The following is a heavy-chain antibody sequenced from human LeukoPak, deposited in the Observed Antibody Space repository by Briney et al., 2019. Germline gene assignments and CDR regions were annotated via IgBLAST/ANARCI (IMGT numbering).Heavy chain of an antibody. CDR3: SSGPNFDY. D-gene: IGHD3/OR15-3a*01. Sequence: GRSLRLSCAASGFTFSNYAMHWVRQAPGKGLEWVANMNHDGSVRQYVDSVKGRFTISRDNAKNSLYLQMNSLRAEDTAVYFCSSGPNFDYWGQGTLVTVSS. V-gene: IGHV3-7*05. J-gene: IGHJ4*02. CDR2: MNHDGSVR. CDR1: GFTFSNYA.